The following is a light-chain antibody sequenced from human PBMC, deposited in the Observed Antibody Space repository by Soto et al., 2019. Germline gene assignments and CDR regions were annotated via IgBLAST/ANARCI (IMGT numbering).Light chain of an antibody. CDR3: QHYGSSLWT. CDR2: GAS. V-gene: IGKV3-20*01. J-gene: IGKJ1*01. CDR1: QSVSSSY. Sequence: EIVFTQSPGILSLSPGERATLSCRASQSVSSSYLAWYQQKPGQAPRLLIYGASSRATGIPDRFSGSGSGTDFTLTISRLEPEDFAVYYCQHYGSSLWTFGQGTK.